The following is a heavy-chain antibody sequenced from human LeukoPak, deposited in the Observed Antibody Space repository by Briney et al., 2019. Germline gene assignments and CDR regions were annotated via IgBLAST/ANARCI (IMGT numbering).Heavy chain of an antibody. J-gene: IGHJ6*02. D-gene: IGHD2-2*01. CDR2: MNPNSGNT. CDR3: ARTIVVPAALYYYYYGMDV. CDR1: GYTFTSYD. V-gene: IGHV1-8*01. Sequence: ASVKVSCKASGYTFTSYDINWVRQATGQGLEWMGWMNPNSGNTGYAQKFQGRVTMTRNTSISTAYMELSSLRSEDTAVHYCARTIVVPAALYYYYYGMDVWGQGTTVTVSS.